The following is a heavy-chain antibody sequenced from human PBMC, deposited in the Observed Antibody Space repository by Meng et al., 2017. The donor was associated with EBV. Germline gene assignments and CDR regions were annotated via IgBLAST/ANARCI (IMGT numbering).Heavy chain of an antibody. CDR3: ARVSPKRYFDYLAPPDY. CDR2: LHHSGST. V-gene: IGHV4-34*01. CDR1: GGSVNGYF. Sequence: QVQLQQWGAGLLKPSEXLSLTRAALGGSVNGYFWSWIRQPPGKGLEWIGELHHSGSTNYNPSLKSRLRISVDTSKNQFSLNLTSVTAADTAVYYCARVSPKRYFDYLAPPDYWGQGTLVTVSS. J-gene: IGHJ4*02. D-gene: IGHD3-9*01.